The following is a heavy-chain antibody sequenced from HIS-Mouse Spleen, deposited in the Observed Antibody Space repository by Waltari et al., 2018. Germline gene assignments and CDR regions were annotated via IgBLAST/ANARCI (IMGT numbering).Heavy chain of an antibody. CDR3: AREIPYSSSWYDWYFDL. D-gene: IGHD6-13*01. J-gene: IGHJ2*01. CDR1: GCSISSNSYY. Sequence: QLQLQESGPGLVKPSETLSLTCTVSGCSISSNSYYLGLNRPPPGKGLEWIGSIYYSGSTYYNPSLKSRVTISVDTSKNQFSLKLSSVTAADTAVYYCAREIPYSSSWYDWYFDLWGRGTLVTVSS. V-gene: IGHV4-39*07. CDR2: IYYSGST.